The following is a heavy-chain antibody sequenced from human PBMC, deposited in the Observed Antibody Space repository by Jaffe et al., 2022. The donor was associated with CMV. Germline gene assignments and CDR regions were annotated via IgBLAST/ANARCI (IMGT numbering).Heavy chain of an antibody. Sequence: EVQLVESGGGLVQPGGSLRLSCAASGFTFSSYEMNWVRQAPGKGLEWVSYISSSGSTIYYADSVKGRFTISRDNAKNSLYLQMNSLRAEDTAVYYCARYSSSWYDSPSDAFDIWGQGTMVTVSS. J-gene: IGHJ3*02. CDR2: ISSSGSTI. V-gene: IGHV3-48*03. CDR1: GFTFSSYE. D-gene: IGHD6-13*01. CDR3: ARYSSSWYDSPSDAFDI.